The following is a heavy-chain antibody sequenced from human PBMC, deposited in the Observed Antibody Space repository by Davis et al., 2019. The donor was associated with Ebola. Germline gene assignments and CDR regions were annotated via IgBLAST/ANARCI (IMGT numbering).Heavy chain of an antibody. J-gene: IGHJ5*02. CDR1: GGTFSSYA. V-gene: IGHV1-69*13. D-gene: IGHD3-10*01. Sequence: AASVKVSCTASGGTFSSYAISWVRQAPGQGLEWMGGIIPIFGTANYAQKFQGRVTITADESTSTAYMELSSLRSEDTAVYYCARGVHSWFDPWGQGTLVTVSS. CDR2: IIPIFGTA. CDR3: ARGVHSWFDP.